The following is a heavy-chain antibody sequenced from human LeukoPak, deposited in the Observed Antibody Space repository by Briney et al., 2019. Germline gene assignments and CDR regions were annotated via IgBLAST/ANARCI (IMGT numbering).Heavy chain of an antibody. Sequence: PGGSLRLSCAASGFTFSNYAMSWVRQAPGKGLEWVSAISGSSSTYSADSVKGRFTISRDNSKKTLYPQMNSLRAEDTAVYYCAKSVIAAAVTGGYFDYWGQGTLVTVSS. CDR3: AKSVIAAAVTGGYFDY. CDR1: GFTFSNYA. D-gene: IGHD6-13*01. V-gene: IGHV3-23*01. J-gene: IGHJ4*02. CDR2: ISGSSST.